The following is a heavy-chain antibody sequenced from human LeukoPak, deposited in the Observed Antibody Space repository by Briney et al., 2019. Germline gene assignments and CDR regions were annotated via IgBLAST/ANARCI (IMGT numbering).Heavy chain of an antibody. Sequence: ASVKVSCKASGYTFTGYYMHWVRQAPGQGLEWMGWINPNSGGTNYAQKFQGRVTMTRDTSISTAYMELSRPRSDDTAVYYCARDLVVPAARINAANSPRTYYYYGMDVWGQGTTVTVSS. CDR1: GYTFTGYY. CDR2: INPNSGGT. CDR3: ARDLVVPAARINAANSPRTYYYYGMDV. D-gene: IGHD2-2*01. V-gene: IGHV1-2*02. J-gene: IGHJ6*02.